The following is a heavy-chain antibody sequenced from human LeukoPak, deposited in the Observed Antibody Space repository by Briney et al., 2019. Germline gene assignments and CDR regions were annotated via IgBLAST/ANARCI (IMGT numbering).Heavy chain of an antibody. CDR2: ISSSGSYI. V-gene: IGHV3-21*01. Sequence: PGGSLRLSCAASGFTFSSYSMNWVRQAPGKGLEWVSSISSSGSYIYYADSVKGRFTISRDNAKNSLYLQMNSLRAEDTAVYYCAKRGDYYYYMDVWGKGTTVTVSS. CDR3: AKRGDYYYYMDV. CDR1: GFTFSSYS. J-gene: IGHJ6*03.